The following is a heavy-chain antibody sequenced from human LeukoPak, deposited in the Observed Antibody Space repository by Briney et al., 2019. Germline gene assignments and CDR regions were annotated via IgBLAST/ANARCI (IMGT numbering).Heavy chain of an antibody. J-gene: IGHJ4*02. CDR2: IYYSGST. CDR3: ARHQRLRKSSYFDY. V-gene: IGHV4-39*01. Sequence: SETLSLTCAVSGGSISSSSYYWGWIRQPPGKGLEWIGSIYYSGSTYYNPSLKSRVTISVDTSKNQFSLKLSSVTAADTAVYYCARHQRLRKSSYFDYWGQGTPVTVSS. CDR1: GGSISSSSYY. D-gene: IGHD6-25*01.